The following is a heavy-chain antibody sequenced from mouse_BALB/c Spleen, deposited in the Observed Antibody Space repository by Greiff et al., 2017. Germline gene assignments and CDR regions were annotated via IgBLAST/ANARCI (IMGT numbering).Heavy chain of an antibody. V-gene: IGHV5-6-4*01. CDR2: ISSGGSYT. Sequence: EVKLVESGGGLVKPGGSLKLSCAASGFTFSSYTMSWVRQTPEKRLEWVATISSGGSYTYYPDSVKGRFTISRDNAKNTLYLQMSSLKSEDTAMYYCTRDNYGRLDYWGQGTTLTVSS. CDR3: TRDNYGRLDY. CDR1: GFTFSSYT. D-gene: IGHD1-1*01. J-gene: IGHJ2*01.